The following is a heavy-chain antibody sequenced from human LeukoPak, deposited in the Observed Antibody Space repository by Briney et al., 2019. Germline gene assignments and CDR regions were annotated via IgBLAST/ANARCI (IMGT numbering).Heavy chain of an antibody. CDR3: ARILDHYDFPNNWFDP. J-gene: IGHJ5*02. D-gene: IGHD3-22*01. V-gene: IGHV3-23*01. CDR2: ISSSGGIT. Sequence: GSLRLSCAASGFTFSNYGMTWIRQAPGKGLEWVSAISSSGGITYYADSVKGRFTISRDNSKNTLYLQTNSLRGEDTAVYYCARILDHYDFPNNWFDPWGQGTLVTVSS. CDR1: GFTFSNYG.